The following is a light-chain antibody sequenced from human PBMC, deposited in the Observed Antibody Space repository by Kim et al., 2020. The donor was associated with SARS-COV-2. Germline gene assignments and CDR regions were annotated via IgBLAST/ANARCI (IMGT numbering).Light chain of an antibody. CDR1: SYNIGAGYE. V-gene: IGLV1-40*01. Sequence: VTSSGTGSSYNIGAGYEVPWYQQLPGTAPHLLIYGNSNRPSGVPDRFSGSKSGTSASLAITGLQAEDEADYYCQSYDSSLSGFYVFGTGTKVTVL. CDR3: QSYDSSLSGFYV. CDR2: GNS. J-gene: IGLJ1*01.